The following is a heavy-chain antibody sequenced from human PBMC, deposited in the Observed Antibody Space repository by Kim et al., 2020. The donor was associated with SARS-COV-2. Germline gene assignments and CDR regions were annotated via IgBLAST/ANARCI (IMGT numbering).Heavy chain of an antibody. V-gene: IGHV3-30*18. J-gene: IGHJ6*02. CDR2: ISYDGSNK. Sequence: GGSLRLSCAASGFTFSSYGMHWVRQAPGKGLEWVSVISYDGSNKYYADSVKGRFTISRDNSKNTLYLQMNSLRAEDKAVYYCAKDSDILRYYYGMDVWGQGTTVTVSS. CDR1: GFTFSSYG. CDR3: AKDSDILRYYYGMDV. D-gene: IGHD3-9*01.